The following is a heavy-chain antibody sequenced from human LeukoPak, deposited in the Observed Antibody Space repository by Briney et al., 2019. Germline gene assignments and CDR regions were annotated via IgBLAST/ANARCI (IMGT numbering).Heavy chain of an antibody. CDR1: GGSISSSSYY. CDR2: IYYSGST. D-gene: IGHD2-2*01. J-gene: IGHJ6*02. V-gene: IGHV4-39*01. CDR3: ASACSSTSCYYYYGMDV. Sequence: SETLSLTCTVSGGSISSSSYYWGWIRQPPGKGLEWIGSIYYSGSTYYNPSLKSRVTISVDTSKNQFSLKLSSVTAADTAVYYCASACSSTSCYYYYGMDVWGQGTTVTVSS.